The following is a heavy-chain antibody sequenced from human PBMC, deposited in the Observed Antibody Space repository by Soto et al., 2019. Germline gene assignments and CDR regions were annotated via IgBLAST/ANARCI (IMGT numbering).Heavy chain of an antibody. V-gene: IGHV4-4*07. J-gene: IGHJ4*02. Sequence: KPSETLSLTCTVSGGSINTSYWSWVRQPAGKGLEWIGRVFSNGSTSFNPSLESRVAMSVDASKNHFSLNLSSVTAADMAVYYCAREGSYSAYNFAHGIQLWSFDFWGQGALVTVSS. CDR3: AREGSYSAYNFAHGIQLWSFDF. CDR2: VFSNGST. CDR1: GGSINTSY. D-gene: IGHD5-12*01.